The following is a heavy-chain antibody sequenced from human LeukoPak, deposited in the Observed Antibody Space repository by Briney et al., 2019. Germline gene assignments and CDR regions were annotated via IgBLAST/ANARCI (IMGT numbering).Heavy chain of an antibody. CDR2: ISSSSSYI. CDR1: GFTFSSYS. J-gene: IGHJ4*02. V-gene: IGHV3-21*01. Sequence: GGSLRLSCAASGFTFSSYSMNWVRQAPGKGLEWVSSISSSSSYIYYADSVKGRFTISRDNSKNSLYLQMNSLRAEDTAVYYCARVSITGVDYWGQGTLVTVSS. CDR3: ARVSITGVDY. D-gene: IGHD7-27*01.